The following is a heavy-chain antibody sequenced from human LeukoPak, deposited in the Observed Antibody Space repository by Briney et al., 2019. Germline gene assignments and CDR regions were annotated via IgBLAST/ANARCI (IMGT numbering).Heavy chain of an antibody. CDR1: GGSFSGYY. CDR2: IDHSVST. V-gene: IGHV4-34*01. CDR3: ASEPAAHTPDY. Sequence: SETLSLTCAVYGGSFSGYYWSWIRQPPGKGLEWIGEIDHSVSTNYNPSLKSRVTISVDTSKNQFSLKLSSVTAADTAVYYCASEPAAHTPDYWGQGTLVTVSS. J-gene: IGHJ4*02. D-gene: IGHD2-2*01.